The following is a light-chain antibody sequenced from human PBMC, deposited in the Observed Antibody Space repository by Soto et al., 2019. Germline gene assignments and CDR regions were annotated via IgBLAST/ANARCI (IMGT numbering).Light chain of an antibody. CDR3: QQYGSSPPYS. J-gene: IGKJ2*03. Sequence: EIVLTQSPATLPLSPGERATLSCRASQSVSSNYLAWYQQKPSQAPRLLIYDASTRATGIPDRFSGSGSGTDFTLTISRLEPEDFALYYCQQYGSSPPYSFGQGTKLEIK. CDR1: QSVSSNY. CDR2: DAS. V-gene: IGKV3-20*01.